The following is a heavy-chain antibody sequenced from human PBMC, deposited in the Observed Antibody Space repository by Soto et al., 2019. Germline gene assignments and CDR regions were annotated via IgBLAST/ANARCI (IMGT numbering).Heavy chain of an antibody. CDR2: ISGSGGST. V-gene: IGHV3-23*04. CDR3: AKGQWLDY. D-gene: IGHD6-19*01. CDR1: GFTVSSNY. J-gene: IGHJ4*02. Sequence: EVQLVESGGGLIQPGGSLRLSCAASGFTVSSNYMSWVRQAPGKGLEWVSVISGSGGSTYYADSVKGRFTISRDNSKNTLYLQMNSLRAEDTAVYYCAKGQWLDYWGQGTLVTVSS.